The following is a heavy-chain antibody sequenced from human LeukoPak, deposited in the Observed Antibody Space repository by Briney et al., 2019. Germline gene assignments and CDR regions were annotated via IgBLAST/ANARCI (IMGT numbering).Heavy chain of an antibody. CDR1: GFTFSSYW. Sequence: PGGSLRLSCAASGFTFSSYWMSWVRQAPGKGLEWVANIKQDGSEKYYVDSVKGRFTISRDNAKNSLYLQMNSLRAEDTAVYYCARERGHTSGWGAVYFDYWGQGTLVTVSS. CDR3: ARERGHTSGWGAVYFDY. J-gene: IGHJ4*02. D-gene: IGHD6-19*01. V-gene: IGHV3-7*05. CDR2: IKQDGSEK.